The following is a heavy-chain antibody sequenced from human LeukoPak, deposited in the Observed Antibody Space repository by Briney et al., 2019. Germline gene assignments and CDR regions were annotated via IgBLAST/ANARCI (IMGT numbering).Heavy chain of an antibody. J-gene: IGHJ4*02. D-gene: IGHD3-9*01. Sequence: KPSETLSLTCAVYGGSFSGYYWSWIRQPPGKGLEWIGEINHSGSTNYNPSLKSRVTISVDTSKNQFSLKLSSVTAADTAVYYCARRNTYYDILTGYYPFDYWGQGTLVTVSS. CDR2: INHSGST. CDR3: ARRNTYYDILTGYYPFDY. CDR1: GGSFSGYY. V-gene: IGHV4-34*01.